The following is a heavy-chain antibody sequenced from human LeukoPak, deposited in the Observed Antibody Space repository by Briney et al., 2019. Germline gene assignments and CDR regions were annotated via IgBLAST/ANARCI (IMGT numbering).Heavy chain of an antibody. CDR1: GGTFSRYA. CDR2: IVPIFGIA. Sequence: GSSVKVSCKASGGTFSRYAISWVRQAPGQGLEWMGGIVPIFGIATYAQKFQGRVTITADKSTSTAYMELSSLRSEDTAVYYCARDLGAARGFSMDVWGQGTTVTVSS. D-gene: IGHD1-26*01. J-gene: IGHJ6*02. V-gene: IGHV1-69*17. CDR3: ARDLGAARGFSMDV.